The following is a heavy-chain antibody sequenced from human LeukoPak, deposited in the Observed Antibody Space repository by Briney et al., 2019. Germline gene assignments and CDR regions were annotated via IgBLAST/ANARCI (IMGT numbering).Heavy chain of an antibody. V-gene: IGHV1-2*02. D-gene: IGHD4-23*01. CDR2: ILPDSGAT. Sequence: GASVKVSCKASGYTFSDSHIHWVRQAPGQGLEWMGWILPDSGATNTPQKFLGRVTMTRDTSISTAYMDLSRLTSDDTAVYYCARILTVENVEYDSWGQGTLVTVSS. CDR3: ARILTVENVEYDS. CDR1: GYTFSDSH. J-gene: IGHJ5*01.